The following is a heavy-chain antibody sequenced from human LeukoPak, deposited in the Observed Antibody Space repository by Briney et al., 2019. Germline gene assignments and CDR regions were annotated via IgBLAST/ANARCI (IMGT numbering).Heavy chain of an antibody. V-gene: IGHV3-23*01. CDR1: GFTFSSYA. J-gene: IGHJ4*02. Sequence: DPGGSLRLSCGASGFTFSSYAMSWVRQAPGKGLEWVSAISDSGGRTYSADSMKGRFTISRDNSKSTLYLQMNSLRADDTAVYYCAAQKRGSYHPYYFDYWGQGTLVTVSS. CDR2: ISDSGGRT. D-gene: IGHD3-16*02. CDR3: AAQKRGSYHPYYFDY.